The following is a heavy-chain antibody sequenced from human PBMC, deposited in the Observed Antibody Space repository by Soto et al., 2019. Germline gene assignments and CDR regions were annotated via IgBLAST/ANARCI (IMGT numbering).Heavy chain of an antibody. CDR3: ARTTSPAPFYDASADYER. Sequence: QVQLQESGPGLVKPSQPLSPTCPVPGASISNDNNSWSWIPQPPGKALEWIPYIYYSGSTYYNPSLKSRLTISVDPSKNQFSLKLSSVTAADTAVYYCARTTSPAPFYDASADYERWGQGTLVAVSS. CDR1: GASISNDNNS. D-gene: IGHD3-22*01. V-gene: IGHV4-30-4*01. CDR2: IYYSGST. J-gene: IGHJ4*02.